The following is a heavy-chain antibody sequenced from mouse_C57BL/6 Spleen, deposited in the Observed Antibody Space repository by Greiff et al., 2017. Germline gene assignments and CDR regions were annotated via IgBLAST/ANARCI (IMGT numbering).Heavy chain of an antibody. CDR1: GYTFTSYW. V-gene: IGHV1-64*01. D-gene: IGHD1-1*01. J-gene: IGHJ3*01. CDR2: IHPNSGST. CDR3: ARSEYCSSPAWFDD. Sequence: VQLLQPGAELVKPGASVKLSCKASGYTFTSYWMHWVRQRPGQGLEWIGMIHPNSGSTNYNEKLKGKATLTVDNSSNTAYMQLSRLTSEDSAVYYCARSEYCSSPAWFDDWGQGTLVTVSA.